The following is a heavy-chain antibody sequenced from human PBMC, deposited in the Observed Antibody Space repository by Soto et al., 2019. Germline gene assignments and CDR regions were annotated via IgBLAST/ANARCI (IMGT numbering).Heavy chain of an antibody. CDR2: INHSGST. CDR3: ARGGGTIAAAGHFDY. CDR1: GGSFSGYY. J-gene: IGHJ4*02. D-gene: IGHD6-13*01. Sequence: SETLSLTCAVYGGSFSGYYWSWIRQPPGKGLEWIGEINHSGSTNYNPSLKSRVTISVDTSKNQFSLKLSSVTAADTAVYYCARGGGTIAAAGHFDYWGQGTLVTVSS. V-gene: IGHV4-34*01.